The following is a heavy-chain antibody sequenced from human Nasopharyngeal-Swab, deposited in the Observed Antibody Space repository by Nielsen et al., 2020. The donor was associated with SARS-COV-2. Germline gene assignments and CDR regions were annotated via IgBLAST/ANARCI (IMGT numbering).Heavy chain of an antibody. CDR3: ARDRTVTTTVYFDY. CDR2: IWYDGSNK. CDR1: GSTFSSYG. V-gene: IGHV3-33*01. D-gene: IGHD4-17*01. Sequence: GESLKISCAASGSTFSSYGMHWVRQAPGKGLEWVAVIWYDGSNKYYADSVKGRFTISRDNSKNTLYLQMNSLRAEDTAVYYCARDRTVTTTVYFDYWGQGTLVTVSS. J-gene: IGHJ4*02.